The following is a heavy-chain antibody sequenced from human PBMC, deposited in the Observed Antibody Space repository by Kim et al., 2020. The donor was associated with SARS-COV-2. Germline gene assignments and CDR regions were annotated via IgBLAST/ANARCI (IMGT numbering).Heavy chain of an antibody. V-gene: IGHV3-74*01. J-gene: IGHJ6*02. Sequence: GQGRFTISRDNAKNTLYLQMNSLRADDTAVYYCARDGRRSGDPYYYGMDVWGQGTTVTVSS. D-gene: IGHD1-26*01. CDR3: ARDGRRSGDPYYYGMDV.